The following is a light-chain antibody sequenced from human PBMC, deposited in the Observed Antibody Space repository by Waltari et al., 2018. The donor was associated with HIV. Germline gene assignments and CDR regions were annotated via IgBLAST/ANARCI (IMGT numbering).Light chain of an antibody. J-gene: IGKJ1*01. V-gene: IGKV1-33*01. CDR1: QDIGKY. CDR2: AAS. Sequence: DIQVTQSPSSLSASVGDRVTITCQASQDIGKYLNWYQQKPGKVPKLLIYAASSLQPGVPSRFSGSGSGTEFTLTISGLQSEDFAIYYCQQYSRWPPTWTFGQGTKVDVK. CDR3: QQYSRWPPTWT.